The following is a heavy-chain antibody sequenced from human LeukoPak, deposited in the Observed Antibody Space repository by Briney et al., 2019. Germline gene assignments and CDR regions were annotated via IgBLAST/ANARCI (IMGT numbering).Heavy chain of an antibody. CDR1: GGTFSSYA. D-gene: IGHD2-2*01. Sequence: WASVTVSCKASGGTFSSYAISWVRQAPGQGLEWMGRIIPIFGIANYAQKFQGRVTITADKSTSTAYMELSSLRSEDTAVYYCARESSGYHLPRRIDYWGQGTLVTVSS. V-gene: IGHV1-69*10. J-gene: IGHJ4*02. CDR2: IIPIFGIA. CDR3: ARESSGYHLPRRIDY.